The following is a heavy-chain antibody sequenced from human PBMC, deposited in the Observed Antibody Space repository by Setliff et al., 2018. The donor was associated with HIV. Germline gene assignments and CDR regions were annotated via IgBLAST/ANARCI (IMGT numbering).Heavy chain of an antibody. J-gene: IGHJ6*02. CDR2: ISYDDTYK. V-gene: IGHV3-30*01. CDR3: ARSVIGYYYYGMDV. Sequence: GGSLRLSCAASGFTFSSYAMHWVRRAPGKGLEWVAVISYDDTYKYYADSVKGRFTISRDNSKNTLYLQMNSLRAEDTAVYYCARSVIGYYYYGMDVWGQGTLVTVSS. D-gene: IGHD3-10*01. CDR1: GFTFSSYA.